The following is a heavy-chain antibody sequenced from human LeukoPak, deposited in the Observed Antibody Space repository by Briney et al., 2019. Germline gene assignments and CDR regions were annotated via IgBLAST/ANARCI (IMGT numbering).Heavy chain of an antibody. V-gene: IGHV3-33*01. CDR3: ARDRGYCGSGSYFYYYYYMDV. CDR1: GFTFSSYG. D-gene: IGHD3-10*01. J-gene: IGHJ6*03. CDR2: IWYDGSNK. Sequence: PGRSLRLSCAASGFTFSSYGMHWVRQAPGKGLEWVAVIWYDGSNKYYADSVKGRFTISRDNSKNTLYLQMNSLRAEDTAVYYCARDRGYCGSGSYFYYYYYMDVWGKGTTVTVSS.